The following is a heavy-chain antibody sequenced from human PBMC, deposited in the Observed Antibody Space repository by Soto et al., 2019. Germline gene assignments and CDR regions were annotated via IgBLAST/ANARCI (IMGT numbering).Heavy chain of an antibody. D-gene: IGHD1-1*01. V-gene: IGHV4-4*07. CDR2: IYATGTT. CDR3: VRDGTKTLRDWFDP. CDR1: GASISGFY. Sequence: PSETLSLTCTVSGASISGFYWSWIRKSAGKGLEWIGRIYATGTTDYNPSLKSRVMMSVDTSKKQFSLRLRSVTAADTAVYYCVRDGTKTLRDWFDPWGQGISVTVSS. J-gene: IGHJ5*02.